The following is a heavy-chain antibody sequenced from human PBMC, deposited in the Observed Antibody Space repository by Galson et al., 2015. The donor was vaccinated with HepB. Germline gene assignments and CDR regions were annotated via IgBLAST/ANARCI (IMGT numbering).Heavy chain of an antibody. CDR1: GFSVRSNY. CDR3: WGGGSVEDY. D-gene: IGHD3-16*01. CDR2: IYSAGST. Sequence: SLRLSCAASGFSVRSNYMSWVRQAPGKGLECVSVIYSAGSTYYADSVKGRFTISRDNFKNTVYLQMNSLRAEDTAVYYCWGGGSVEDYWGQGTLVTVSS. J-gene: IGHJ4*02. V-gene: IGHV3-53*01.